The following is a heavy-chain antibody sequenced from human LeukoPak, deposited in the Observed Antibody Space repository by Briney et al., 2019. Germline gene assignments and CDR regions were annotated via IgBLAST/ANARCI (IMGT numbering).Heavy chain of an antibody. CDR1: GFSVSTYP. D-gene: IGHD4-17*01. J-gene: IGHJ5*02. CDR3: ARDAGYDYGDWNWFDP. V-gene: IGHV3-23*01. CDR2: ITASGTDT. Sequence: EGSLRLSCTASGFSVSTYPMAWVRQAPGKGLQWVSTITASGTDTFYADSVKGRFTISRDNSKNTLFLQMNSLRAEDTAVYYCARDAGYDYGDWNWFDPWGQGTLVTVSS.